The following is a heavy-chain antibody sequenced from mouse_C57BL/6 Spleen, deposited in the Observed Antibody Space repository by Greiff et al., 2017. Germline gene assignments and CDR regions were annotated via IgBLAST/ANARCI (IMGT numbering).Heavy chain of an antibody. Sequence: QVHVKQPGAELVKPGASVKMSCKASGYTFTSYWITWVKQRPGQGLEWIGDIYPGSGSTNYNEKFKSKATLTVDTSSSTAYMQLSSLTSEDSAVYYCARGDLDYWGQGTTLTVSS. CDR1: GYTFTSYW. J-gene: IGHJ2*01. D-gene: IGHD3-3*01. CDR2: IYPGSGST. CDR3: ARGDLDY. V-gene: IGHV1-55*01.